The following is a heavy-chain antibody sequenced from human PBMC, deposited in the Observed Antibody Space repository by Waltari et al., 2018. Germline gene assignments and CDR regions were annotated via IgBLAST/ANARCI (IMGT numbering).Heavy chain of an antibody. V-gene: IGHV4-59*01. CDR1: GGSISSYY. D-gene: IGHD5-12*01. CDR3: ARGRDGYPVDY. J-gene: IGHJ4*02. Sequence: QVQLQESGPGLVKPSETLSLTCTVSGGSISSYYWSWIRQPPGKGLEWIGYIYYSGSTNYNPSLKSRVTISVDTSKNQFSLKLSSVTAADTAVYYCARGRDGYPVDYWGQGTLVTVSS. CDR2: IYYSGST.